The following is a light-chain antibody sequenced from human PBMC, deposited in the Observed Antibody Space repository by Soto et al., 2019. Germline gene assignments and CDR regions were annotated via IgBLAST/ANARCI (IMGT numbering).Light chain of an antibody. J-gene: IGKJ4*02. CDR2: GAS. CDR1: QSVSSY. V-gene: IGKV3-15*01. Sequence: EIVMTQSPATLSVSPGERATLSCRTSQSVSSYLAWYQQKPGQAPRLLIYGASTRATDIPARFSGSGSGTEFTLTICSLQSEDFALYYCQQYNNWPLTSGGGTKVDIK. CDR3: QQYNNWPLT.